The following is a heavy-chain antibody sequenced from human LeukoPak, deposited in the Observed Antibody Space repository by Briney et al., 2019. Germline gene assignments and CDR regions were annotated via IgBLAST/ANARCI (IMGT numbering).Heavy chain of an antibody. CDR2: IHYSEST. D-gene: IGHD6-13*01. CDR1: GGSISSGDYY. Sequence: LETLSLTCTVSGGSISSGDYYWSWMRQPPGKGLEWIGNIHYSESTDFNPSLKSRVAIAVDTSKNQFSLSMRSVTAADTAVYYCARVSAAGMEFHYGMDVWGQGTTVFVSS. CDR3: ARVSAAGMEFHYGMDV. J-gene: IGHJ6*02. V-gene: IGHV4-61*08.